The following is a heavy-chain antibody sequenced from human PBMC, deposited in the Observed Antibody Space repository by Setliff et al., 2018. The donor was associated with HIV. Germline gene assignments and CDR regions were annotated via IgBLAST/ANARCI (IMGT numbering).Heavy chain of an antibody. CDR2: ILPFLGMG. J-gene: IGHJ6*02. D-gene: IGHD3-16*01. V-gene: IGHV1-69*10. CDR1: GYTFTSYD. Sequence: SVKVSCKASGYTFTSYDISWVRQAPGQGLEWVGGILPFLGMGDFAQKFQGRVTITADESTSTAYMELSSLRSDDTAVYYCGASQDSYSYLGYYYSGVNVWGQGTTVTVSS. CDR3: GASQDSYSYLGYYYSGVNV.